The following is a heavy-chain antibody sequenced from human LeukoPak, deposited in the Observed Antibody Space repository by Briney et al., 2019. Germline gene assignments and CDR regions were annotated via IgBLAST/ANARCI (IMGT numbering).Heavy chain of an antibody. D-gene: IGHD6-6*01. J-gene: IGHJ4*02. CDR2: ISSSSSYI. V-gene: IGHV3-21*01. CDR1: GFTFSSYA. CDR3: ARGGSSSSEDY. Sequence: GGSLRLSCAASGFTFSSYAMSWVRQAPGKGLEWVSSISSSSSYIYYADSVKGRFTISRDNAKNSLYLQMNSLRAEDTAVYYCARGGSSSSEDYWGQGTLVTVSS.